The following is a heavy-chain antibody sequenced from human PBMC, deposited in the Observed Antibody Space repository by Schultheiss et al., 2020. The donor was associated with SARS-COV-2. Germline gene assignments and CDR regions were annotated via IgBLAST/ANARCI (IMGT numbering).Heavy chain of an antibody. D-gene: IGHD6-6*01. CDR1: GGSFSGYY. J-gene: IGHJ3*02. Sequence: SETLSLTCAVYGGSFSGYYWSWIRQPPGKGLEWIGEINHGEATNYNPSLKSRVTISVDSSKNQFSLKLNSVTAADTAVYYCARSEYGVSSAFDMWGQGTMVTVSS. CDR3: ARSEYGVSSAFDM. V-gene: IGHV4-34*01. CDR2: INHGEAT.